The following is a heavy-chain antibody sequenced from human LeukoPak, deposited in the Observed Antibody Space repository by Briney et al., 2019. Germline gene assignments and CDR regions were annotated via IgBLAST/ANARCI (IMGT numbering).Heavy chain of an antibody. CDR3: AKGARFLEWLLEGYFDY. CDR2: ISWNSGSI. Sequence: QPGGSLRLSCAASGFTFDDYAMPWVRQAPGKGLEWVSGISWNSGSIGYADSVKGRFTISRDNAKNSLYLQMNSLRAEDTALYYCAKGARFLEWLLEGYFDYWGQGTLVTVSS. D-gene: IGHD3-3*01. J-gene: IGHJ4*02. CDR1: GFTFDDYA. V-gene: IGHV3-9*01.